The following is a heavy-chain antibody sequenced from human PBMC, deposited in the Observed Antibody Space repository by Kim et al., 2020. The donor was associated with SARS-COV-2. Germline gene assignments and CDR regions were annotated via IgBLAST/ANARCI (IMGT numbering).Heavy chain of an antibody. CDR2: TYYRSKWYN. D-gene: IGHD6-13*01. CDR3: ARDPCNSSSWYVLSHGCSSLYAFDI. V-gene: IGHV6-1*01. CDR1: GDSVSSNSAA. J-gene: IGHJ3*02. Sequence: SQTLSLTCAISGDSVSSNSAAWNWIRQSPSRGLEWLGRTYYRSKWYNDYAVSVKSRITINPDTSKNQFSLQLNSVTPEDTAVYYCARDPCNSSSWYVLSHGCSSLYAFDIWGQGTMVTVSS.